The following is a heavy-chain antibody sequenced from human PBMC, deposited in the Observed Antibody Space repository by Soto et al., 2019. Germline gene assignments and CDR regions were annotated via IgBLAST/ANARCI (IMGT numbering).Heavy chain of an antibody. CDR1: GYTFTSYG. CDR3: ARDPGGDYDYVWGSYRYCDY. J-gene: IGHJ4*02. D-gene: IGHD3-16*02. V-gene: IGHV1-18*01. CDR2: ISAYNGNT. Sequence: QVQLVQSGAEVKKPGASVKVSCKASGYTFTSYGISWVRQAPGQGLEWMGWISAYNGNTNYAQKLQGRVTMTTDTSQSTAYMELRSLRSDDTGVYYCARDPGGDYDYVWGSYRYCDYWGQGTLVTVSS.